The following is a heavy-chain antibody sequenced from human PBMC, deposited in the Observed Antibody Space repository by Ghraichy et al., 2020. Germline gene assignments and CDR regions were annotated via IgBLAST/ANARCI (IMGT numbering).Heavy chain of an antibody. CDR1: GFTFSSYW. D-gene: IGHD2-15*01. J-gene: IGHJ4*02. Sequence: GGSLRLSCAASGFTFSSYWMHWVRQAPGKGLVWVSRINSDGSTTTYADSVKGQFTISRDNAKNTLYLQMNSLRAEDTAVYYCARVSGGFDYWGQGTLVTVSS. CDR3: ARVSGGFDY. CDR2: INSDGSTT. V-gene: IGHV3-74*01.